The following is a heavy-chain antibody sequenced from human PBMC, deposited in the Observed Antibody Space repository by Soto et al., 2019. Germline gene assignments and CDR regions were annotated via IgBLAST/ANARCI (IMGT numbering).Heavy chain of an antibody. V-gene: IGHV3-53*01. CDR1: GFSVSSSH. D-gene: IGHD3-10*01. CDR3: AKLGPSGSASYSFRYNWIDP. Sequence: EVQLVDSGGGLIQPGGSLRLACAASGFSVSSSHMIWVRQSPGKGLEWVSEIYSGGATYYAVSVKGRFTISRDRSKYTVYRQMDGLRTEDTAVSHCAKLGPSGSASYSFRYNWIDPWGQGTLVTVSS. CDR2: IYSGGAT. J-gene: IGHJ5*02.